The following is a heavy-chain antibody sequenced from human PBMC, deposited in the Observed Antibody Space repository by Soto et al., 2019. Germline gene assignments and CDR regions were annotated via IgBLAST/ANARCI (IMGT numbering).Heavy chain of an antibody. J-gene: IGHJ5*02. CDR1: EFSFSNYA. V-gene: IGHV3-53*01. CDR2: IWRAGLT. CDR3: ARELPPDL. Sequence: GGSLRLSCAASEFSFSNYAIHWGRQAPGKGLEWVSIIWRAGLTYYADSVRGRFTISRDISKNILFLQMNNLRAGDSAIYYCARELPPDLWGQGTLVTVSS. D-gene: IGHD2-15*01.